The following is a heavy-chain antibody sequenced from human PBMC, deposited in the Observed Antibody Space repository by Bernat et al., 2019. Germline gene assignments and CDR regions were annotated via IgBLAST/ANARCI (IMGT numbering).Heavy chain of an antibody. V-gene: IGHV3-33*06. J-gene: IGHJ2*01. CDR1: GFPFSSYG. CDR3: VNDRASENYGWGYFDL. CDR2: IWYDGSNK. Sequence: QVQLVESGGGVVQPGTSLRLSCAASGFPFSSYGMHWFRQAPGKGLGWAAIIWYDGSNKYYADSVKGRFTISRDNSKNTLYLQMNSLRAEETAVYYCVNDRASENYGWGYFDLWGRGTLVTVSS. D-gene: IGHD1-26*01.